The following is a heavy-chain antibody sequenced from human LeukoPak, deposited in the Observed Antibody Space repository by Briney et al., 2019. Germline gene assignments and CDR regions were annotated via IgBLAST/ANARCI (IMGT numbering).Heavy chain of an antibody. V-gene: IGHV3-30-3*01. D-gene: IGHD6-6*01. CDR3: ARVRAAHYYDY. Sequence: GGSLRLSCAAPGFSLSGYGMHWVRQAPGKGLEWVAVVSYDGSKKYYADSVKGRFTISRDNSKNTQYLEMNSLKVEDTAVYYCARVRAAHYYDYWGQGTLVTVSS. CDR2: VSYDGSKK. CDR1: GFSLSGYG. J-gene: IGHJ4*02.